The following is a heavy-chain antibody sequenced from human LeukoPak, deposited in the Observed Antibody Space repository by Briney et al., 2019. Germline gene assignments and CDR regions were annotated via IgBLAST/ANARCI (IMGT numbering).Heavy chain of an antibody. V-gene: IGHV5-51*01. Sequence: GESLKISCKGSDSSFTNYWIGWVRQMPGKGLEWMGVIYPDDSDTRYSPSFRGHVTISADKSISTAYLQWSSLKASDTAMYYCARHVHGGYYDGMDVWGQGTPVTVSS. CDR3: ARHVHGGYYDGMDV. J-gene: IGHJ6*02. D-gene: IGHD3-10*01. CDR1: DSSFTNYW. CDR2: IYPDDSDT.